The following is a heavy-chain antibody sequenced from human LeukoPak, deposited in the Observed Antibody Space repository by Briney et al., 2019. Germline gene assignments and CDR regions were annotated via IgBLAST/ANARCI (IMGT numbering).Heavy chain of an antibody. Sequence: GGSLRLSCAASGFTFSSYEMNWVRQAPGKGLEWVSYISSSGSAIYYADSVKGRFTISRDNAKNLLYLQMNSLRVEDTAVYYCARDSLYCGDDCYSGYFDDWGQGTLVTVSS. CDR2: ISSSGSAI. J-gene: IGHJ4*02. V-gene: IGHV3-48*03. D-gene: IGHD2-21*02. CDR1: GFTFSSYE. CDR3: ARDSLYCGDDCYSGYFDD.